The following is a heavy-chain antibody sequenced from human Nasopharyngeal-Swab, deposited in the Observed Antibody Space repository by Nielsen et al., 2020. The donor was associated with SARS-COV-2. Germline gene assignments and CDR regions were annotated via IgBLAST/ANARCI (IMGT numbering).Heavy chain of an antibody. D-gene: IGHD2-21*02. CDR3: ARFLAYCGGDCPHDAFEI. J-gene: IGHJ3*02. CDR1: GGSISSGDYY. CDR2: IYYSGST. Sequence: SETLSLTCTFSGGSISSGDYYWSWIRQPPGKGLEWNGYIYYSGSTYYNPSLKSRVTISVDTSKNQFSLKVCSVTAGDTAVYYCARFLAYCGGDCPHDAFEIWGQGTMVTVCS. V-gene: IGHV4-30-4*01.